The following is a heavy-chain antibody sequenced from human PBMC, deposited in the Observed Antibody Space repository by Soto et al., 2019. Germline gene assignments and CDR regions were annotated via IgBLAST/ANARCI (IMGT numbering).Heavy chain of an antibody. CDR3: ARQFCTTTDCSMSFDN. CDR1: GYDFTRNW. J-gene: IGHJ6*02. D-gene: IGHD2-8*01. Sequence: GESLKISCETSGYDFTRNWIGWVRQRPGKGLEWVGLVYPRGSDTRYSPSFRGHVSMSADESVRTAYLQWTSLEASDTAIYYCARQFCTTTDCSMSFDNWGQGKTVTVS. CDR2: VYPRGSDT. V-gene: IGHV5-51*01.